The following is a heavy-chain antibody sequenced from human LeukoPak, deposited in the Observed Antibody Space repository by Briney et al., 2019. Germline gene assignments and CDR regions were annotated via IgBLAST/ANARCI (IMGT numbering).Heavy chain of an antibody. Sequence: GGSLRLSCAASGFTFSSYEMNWVRQAPGKGLEWVSVIYSGGSTYYADSVKGRFTISRDNSKNTLYLQMNSLRAEDTAVYYCARDLPPSGWGQGTLVTVSS. CDR1: GFTFSSYE. CDR3: ARDLPPSG. V-gene: IGHV3-53*01. CDR2: IYSGGST. D-gene: IGHD3-3*01. J-gene: IGHJ4*02.